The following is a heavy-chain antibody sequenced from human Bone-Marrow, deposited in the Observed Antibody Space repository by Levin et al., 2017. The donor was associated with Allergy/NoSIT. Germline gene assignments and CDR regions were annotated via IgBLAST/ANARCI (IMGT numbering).Heavy chain of an antibody. CDR2: ISYDESNR. CDR3: VKDRGTPRPFDY. Sequence: GGSLRLSCAASGFIFSSYGMHWVRQAPGKGLEWVAVISYDESNRFYADSVKGRFTISRDNSKNKLFLQMDSLRAEDTAVYYCVKDRGTPRPFDYWGQGILVTVSS. CDR1: GFIFSSYG. D-gene: IGHD1-7*01. J-gene: IGHJ4*02. V-gene: IGHV3-30*18.